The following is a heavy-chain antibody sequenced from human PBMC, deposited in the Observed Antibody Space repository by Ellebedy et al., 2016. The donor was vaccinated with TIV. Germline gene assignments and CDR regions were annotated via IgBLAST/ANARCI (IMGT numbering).Heavy chain of an antibody. V-gene: IGHV3-7*04. CDR2: MKQEASEK. Sequence: GESLKISCAASGVIFSTYRMSWVRQAQGKGLEWVADMKQEASEKYIVDSVMGRFTISRDNAKNLLYLQLNSLRAEDTAVYYCAGGAGWLIEHWGLGTLVTVSS. D-gene: IGHD6-19*01. CDR1: GVIFSTYR. J-gene: IGHJ1*01. CDR3: AGGAGWLIEH.